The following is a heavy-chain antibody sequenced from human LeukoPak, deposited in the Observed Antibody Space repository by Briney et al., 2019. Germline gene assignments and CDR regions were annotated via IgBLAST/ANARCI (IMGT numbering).Heavy chain of an antibody. CDR2: IYYTGSA. CDR1: GVSISTYY. D-gene: IGHD3-9*01. Sequence: PSETLSLTCTVSGVSISTYYWRWIRQPPGKGLEWIGYIYYTGSANYNPSLKSRVTMSVDTSKSQFSLQLSSVTAADTAVYYCARVRFFEWLQQYFFDYWGQGTLVTVSS. CDR3: ARVRFFEWLQQYFFDY. J-gene: IGHJ4*02. V-gene: IGHV4-59*01.